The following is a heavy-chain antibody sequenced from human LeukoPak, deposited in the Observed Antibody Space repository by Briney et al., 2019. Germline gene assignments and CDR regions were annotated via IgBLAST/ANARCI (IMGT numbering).Heavy chain of an antibody. CDR1: GYTFTSYG. CDR2: ISAYNGNT. D-gene: IGHD6-13*01. V-gene: IGHV1-18*01. J-gene: IGHJ5*02. Sequence: GASVKVSCKASGYTFTSYGISWVRQAPGQGLEWMGWISAYNGNTNYAQKLQGRVTMTTDTSTSTAYMELRSLRSDDTAVYHCVIAAAGTVYNWFDPWGQGTLVTVSS. CDR3: VIAAAGTVYNWFDP.